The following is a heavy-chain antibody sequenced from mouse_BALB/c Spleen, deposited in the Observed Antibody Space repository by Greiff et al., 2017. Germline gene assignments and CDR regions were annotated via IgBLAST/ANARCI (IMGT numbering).Heavy chain of an antibody. CDR3: ARSPLGYYAMDY. V-gene: IGHV5-4*02. Sequence: EVKLVESGGGLVQPGGSLKLSCAASGFPFSDYYMSWVRQTPAKRLEWVATISDGGSYTYYPDSVKGRFTISRDNAKNNLYLQMISLKSEDTAMYYCARSPLGYYAMDYWGQGTSVTVSS. D-gene: IGHD3-1*01. CDR1: GFPFSDYY. CDR2: ISDGGSYT. J-gene: IGHJ4*01.